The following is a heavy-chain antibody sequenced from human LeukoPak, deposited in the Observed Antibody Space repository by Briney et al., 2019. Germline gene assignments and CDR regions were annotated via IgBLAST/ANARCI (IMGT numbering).Heavy chain of an antibody. D-gene: IGHD1-26*01. J-gene: IGHJ3*02. CDR2: IYTSGST. CDR3: AREAGELLGAFDI. CDR1: GGSISSGSYY. Sequence: PSQTLSLTCTVSGGSISSGSYYWGWVRQPAGKGLEWIGRIYTSGSTNYNPSLKSRVTISVDTSKNQFSLKLSSVTAADTAVYYCAREAGELLGAFDIWGQGTMVTVSS. V-gene: IGHV4-61*02.